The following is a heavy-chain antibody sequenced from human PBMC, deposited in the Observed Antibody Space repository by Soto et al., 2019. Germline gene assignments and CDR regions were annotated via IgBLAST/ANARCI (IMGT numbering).Heavy chain of an antibody. CDR3: AGYWNAGTLYGAFDI. CDR2: IIPNYEAS. D-gene: IGHD3-10*01. Sequence: QVQLVQSGAEVREPGSSVKVSCEGSGCRFNNYVISWLRQAPGHGLEWMGGIIPNYEASNYAQKFRGRLTITADKATNTAYMELNSLRPEDTATYHCAGYWNAGTLYGAFDILGQGTTGIVS. CDR1: GCRFNNYV. V-gene: IGHV1-69*06. J-gene: IGHJ3*02.